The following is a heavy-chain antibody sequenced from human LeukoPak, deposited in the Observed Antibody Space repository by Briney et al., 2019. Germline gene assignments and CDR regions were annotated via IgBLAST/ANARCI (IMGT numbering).Heavy chain of an antibody. D-gene: IGHD5-24*01. V-gene: IGHV4-59*01. CDR1: GGSISSYY. CDR2: IYYSGST. Sequence: PSETLSLTCTVSGGSISSYYWSWIRQPPGKGLEWIGYIYYSGSTNYNPSPKSRVTISVDTSKNQFSLKLSSVTAADTAVYYCARGRWDLDYWGQGTLVTVSS. J-gene: IGHJ4*02. CDR3: ARGRWDLDY.